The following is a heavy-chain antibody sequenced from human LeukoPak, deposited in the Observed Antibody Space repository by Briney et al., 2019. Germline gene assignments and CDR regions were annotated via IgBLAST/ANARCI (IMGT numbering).Heavy chain of an antibody. CDR2: FNPKSGGT. Sequence: GASVKVSCKASGYTFTGYYMHWVRQAPGQGLEWMVWFNPKSGGTKYAQKFQGRVTLTKDTSISTAYMELSTLRSDDTAVYYCARDPSHYYYLDVWGKGTTVIVSS. J-gene: IGHJ6*03. V-gene: IGHV1-2*02. CDR1: GYTFTGYY. CDR3: ARDPSHYYYLDV.